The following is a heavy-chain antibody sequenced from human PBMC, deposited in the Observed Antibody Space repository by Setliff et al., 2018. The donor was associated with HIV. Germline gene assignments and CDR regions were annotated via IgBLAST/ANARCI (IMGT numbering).Heavy chain of an antibody. V-gene: IGHV4-39*07. CDR2: IYYRGSA. D-gene: IGHD3-10*01. CDR1: GGSITTTNYY. J-gene: IGHJ4*02. CDR3: ARARGPPLPVLDF. Sequence: SETLSLTCTVSGGSITTTNYYWGWVRQSPGKGLEWIGVIYYRGSAYYNLSLQSRVTLSVDTSKNSFSLHLTSVTAADTAVYFCARARGPPLPVLDFWGQGTLVTASS.